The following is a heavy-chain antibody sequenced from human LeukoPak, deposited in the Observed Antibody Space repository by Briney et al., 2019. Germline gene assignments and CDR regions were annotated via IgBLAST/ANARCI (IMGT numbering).Heavy chain of an antibody. V-gene: IGHV3-30-3*01. D-gene: IGHD3-10*01. CDR1: GFAFSDCA. Sequence: GGSLRLSCAASGFAFSDCAVHWVRQAPGKGLEWVALISYDGSNRYYADSVKGRFTISRDNSRNTMSLQMNSLRREDTAVYYCASRTNSGPPFWGQGTLVTVSS. J-gene: IGHJ1*01. CDR2: ISYDGSNR. CDR3: ASRTNSGPPF.